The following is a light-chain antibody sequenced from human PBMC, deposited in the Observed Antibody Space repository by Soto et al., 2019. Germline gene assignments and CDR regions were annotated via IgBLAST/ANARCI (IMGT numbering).Light chain of an antibody. CDR2: GAS. J-gene: IGKJ1*01. CDR1: QSISSSF. V-gene: IGKV3-20*01. CDR3: QQCGSSPET. Sequence: DIVLTQSPGTLSLSPGQRATLSCRASQSISSSFLAWYQQKPGQAPRLLIYGASSRATSIPDRFSGSGSGTDFTLTISRLEPEDFAVYYCQQCGSSPETFGQGTKVEMK.